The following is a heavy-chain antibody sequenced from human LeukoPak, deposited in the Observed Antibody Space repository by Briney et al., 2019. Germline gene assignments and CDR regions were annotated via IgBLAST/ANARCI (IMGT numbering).Heavy chain of an antibody. J-gene: IGHJ4*02. D-gene: IGHD1-14*01. CDR1: GGSFSGYY. CDR3: ARGWTVAPHSRKPVDY. Sequence: PSETLSLTCAVYGGSFSGYYWSWIRQPPGKGLEWIGEINHSGSTNYNPSLKSRVTISVDTSKNQFSLKLSSVTAADTAVYYCARGWTVAPHSRKPVDYWGQGTLVTVSS. V-gene: IGHV4-34*01. CDR2: INHSGST.